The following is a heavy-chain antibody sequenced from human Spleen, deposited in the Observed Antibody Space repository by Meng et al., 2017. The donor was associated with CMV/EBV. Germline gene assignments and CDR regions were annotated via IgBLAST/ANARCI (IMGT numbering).Heavy chain of an antibody. Sequence: GESLKISCAASGFTFSSSAMHWLRQAPGKGLEWVAFIRHDGSDKYYVDSVKGRFTLSRDNSKNKLYLQMNSLRYEDTAVYYCARDRPYYYDSSGYGHYYFDYWGQGTLVTVSS. CDR3: ARDRPYYYDSSGYGHYYFDY. D-gene: IGHD3-22*01. CDR2: IRHDGSDK. J-gene: IGHJ4*02. V-gene: IGHV3-30*02. CDR1: GFTFSSSA.